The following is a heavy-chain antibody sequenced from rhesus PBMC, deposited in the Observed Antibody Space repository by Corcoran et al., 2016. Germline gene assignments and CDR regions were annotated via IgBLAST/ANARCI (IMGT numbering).Heavy chain of an antibody. CDR1: GFTFSSYG. J-gene: IGHJ1*01. CDR2: ISNGCGST. V-gene: IGHV3S5*01. Sequence: EVQLVESGGGLVQPGGSLRLSCAASGFTFSSYGMSWVRQAPGKGLAWVSYISNGCGSTYYADSVKGRFTISRDNSKNTLSMQMNSLRAEDTAVDYCAKDGVVVSATPGYCEFWGQGALVTVSS. CDR3: AKDGVVVSATPGYCEF. D-gene: IGHD2-8*01.